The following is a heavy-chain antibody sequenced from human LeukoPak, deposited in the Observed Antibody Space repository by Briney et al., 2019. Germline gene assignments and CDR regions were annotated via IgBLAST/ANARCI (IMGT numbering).Heavy chain of an antibody. V-gene: IGHV3-23*01. CDR2: ISGRGGNT. Sequence: GGCLRLSCADSGFSFSVYAMSWVRQAPGKGLGWGSAISGRGGNTYYADSVKGRFTISRDNAQNSLYLQMNSVRAEYTAVYYFAELGITMIGGVWGKGTTVTISS. J-gene: IGHJ6*04. D-gene: IGHD3-10*02. CDR1: GFSFSVYA. CDR3: AELGITMIGGV.